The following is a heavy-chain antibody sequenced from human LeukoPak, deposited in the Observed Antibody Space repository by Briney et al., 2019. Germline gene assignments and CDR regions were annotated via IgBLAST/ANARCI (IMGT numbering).Heavy chain of an antibody. J-gene: IGHJ6*03. CDR1: GYTFTGYY. D-gene: IGHD2-8*02. V-gene: IGHV1-2*02. CDR2: INPNSGGT. Sequence: ASAKVSCKASGYTFTGYYMHWVRQAPGQGLEWMGWINPNSGGTNYAQKFQGRVTMTRDTSISTAYMELSRLRSDDTAVYYCARGVFSGVWLYYYYMDVWGKGITVTVSS. CDR3: ARGVFSGVWLYYYYMDV.